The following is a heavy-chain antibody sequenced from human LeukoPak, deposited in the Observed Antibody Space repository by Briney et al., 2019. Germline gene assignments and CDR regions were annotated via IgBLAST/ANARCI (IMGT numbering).Heavy chain of an antibody. CDR1: GGSISSISYY. Sequence: SETLSLTCSVSGGSISSISYYWGWIRQPPGKGLEWIGSISDSGSTYYNPSLKSRVTISVDTSKNQFSLKLSSVTAADTAVYYCARTGLGVFDHYGMDVWGQGTTVTVSS. J-gene: IGHJ6*02. CDR2: ISDSGST. D-gene: IGHD3-10*01. CDR3: ARTGLGVFDHYGMDV. V-gene: IGHV4-39*01.